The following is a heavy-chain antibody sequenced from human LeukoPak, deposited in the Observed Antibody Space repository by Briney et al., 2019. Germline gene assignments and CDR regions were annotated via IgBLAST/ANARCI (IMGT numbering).Heavy chain of an antibody. Sequence: ASVKVSCKASGGTFSSYAISWVRQAPGQGLEWMGGIIPIFGTANYAQKFQGRVTITADESTSTAYMELISLRSEDTAVYYCARGYYDFWSGYYSFDYWGQGTLVTVSS. CDR2: IIPIFGTA. J-gene: IGHJ4*02. CDR3: ARGYYDFWSGYYSFDY. V-gene: IGHV1-69*13. CDR1: GGTFSSYA. D-gene: IGHD3-3*01.